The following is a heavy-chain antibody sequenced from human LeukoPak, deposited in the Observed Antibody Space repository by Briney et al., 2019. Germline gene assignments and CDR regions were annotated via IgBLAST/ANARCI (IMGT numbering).Heavy chain of an antibody. Sequence: SETLSLTCTVSGYFINSGYYWGWIRQPPGKGLEWIGNIYHSGSTYYSPSLKSRVTISVDTSKNQVSLKLSSVTAADTAVYYCARGRILRIAKYYMDVWGKGTTVTISS. D-gene: IGHD2-15*01. J-gene: IGHJ6*03. CDR2: IYHSGST. CDR1: GYFINSGYY. CDR3: ARGRILRIAKYYMDV. V-gene: IGHV4-38-2*02.